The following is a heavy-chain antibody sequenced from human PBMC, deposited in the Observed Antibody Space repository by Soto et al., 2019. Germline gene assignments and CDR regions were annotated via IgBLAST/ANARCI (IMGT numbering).Heavy chain of an antibody. J-gene: IGHJ4*02. CDR1: GYSFSTYW. Sequence: GESLKISCTGSGYSFSTYWIAWVRQMPGKGLEWMGIIYPGDSDTRYSPSSQGQVTISADTSTKTAYLQWSSLKASDTAIYYCARLPQFLWFGELTSRAYYFNYWGPGTLVTVSS. D-gene: IGHD3-10*01. CDR2: IYPGDSDT. CDR3: ARLPQFLWFGELTSRAYYFNY. V-gene: IGHV5-51*01.